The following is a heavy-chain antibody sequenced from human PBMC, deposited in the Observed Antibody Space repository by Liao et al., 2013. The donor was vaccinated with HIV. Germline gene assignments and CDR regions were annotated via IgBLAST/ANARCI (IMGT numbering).Heavy chain of an antibody. J-gene: IGHJ4*02. Sequence: QVQLQQWGAGLLKPSETLSLTCAVYGGSFSGYYWSWIRQPPGKGLEWIGEINHSASTNYNPSLKSRVTISVDTTKNQFSLKLSSVTAADTAVYYCARGGINDYWGQGTLVTVSS. D-gene: IGHD3-16*01. V-gene: IGHV4-34*01. CDR1: GGSFSGYY. CDR3: ARGGINDY. CDR2: INHSAST.